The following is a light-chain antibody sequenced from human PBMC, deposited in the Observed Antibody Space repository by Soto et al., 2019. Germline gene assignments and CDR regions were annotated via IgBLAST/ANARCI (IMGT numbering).Light chain of an antibody. CDR3: QQRSTWPGT. CDR1: QSVSSY. J-gene: IGKJ2*01. Sequence: EIVLTQSPATLSLSPGERATLSCRASQSVSSYLAWYQQKPGQAPRLLIYDASNRATGIPARFSGSGSGTDFTLTISSLKPEDFAVYYCQQRSTWPGTFGQGTKLEIK. CDR2: DAS. V-gene: IGKV3-11*01.